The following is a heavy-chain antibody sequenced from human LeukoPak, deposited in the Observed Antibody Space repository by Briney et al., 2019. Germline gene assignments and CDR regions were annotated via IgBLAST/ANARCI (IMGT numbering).Heavy chain of an antibody. J-gene: IGHJ4*02. V-gene: IGHV3-23*01. CDR1: GFTFSSYA. CDR2: ISGSGGST. CDR3: AIDSVNSIAAFDY. D-gene: IGHD6-6*01. Sequence: GGSLRLSCAASGFTFSSYAMSWVRQAPGKGLEWVSAISGSGGSTYYADSVKGRFTISRDNSKNTLYLQMNSLRAEDTAVYYCAIDSVNSIAAFDYWGQGTLVTVSS.